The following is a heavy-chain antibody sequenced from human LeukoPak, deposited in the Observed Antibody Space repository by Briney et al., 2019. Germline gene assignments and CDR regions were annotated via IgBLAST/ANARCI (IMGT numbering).Heavy chain of an antibody. V-gene: IGHV5-51*01. CDR3: ARLSTMVRGVHYYYYYMDV. CDR2: SYPGDSAT. CDR1: GYNFTSYR. D-gene: IGHD3-10*01. Sequence: GESRQISCKGSGYNFTSYRIGGVRQLPGKGLEGMGISYPGDSATRYSPSFQGQVTISADKSISTAYLQWSSLKASDTAMYYCARLSTMVRGVHYYYYYMDVWGKGTTVTVSS. J-gene: IGHJ6*03.